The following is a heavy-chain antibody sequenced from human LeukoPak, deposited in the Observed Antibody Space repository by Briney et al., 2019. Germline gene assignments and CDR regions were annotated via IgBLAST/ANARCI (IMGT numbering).Heavy chain of an antibody. Sequence: PGGSLRLSCAASGFTFSSYSMNWVRQAPGKGLEWVAVISYDGSNKYYADSVKGRFTISRDNSKNTLYLQMNSLRAEDTAVYYCARDVAGLLLPDYFDYWGQGTLVTVSS. CDR3: ARDVAGLLLPDYFDY. D-gene: IGHD3-22*01. J-gene: IGHJ4*02. V-gene: IGHV3-30*03. CDR1: GFTFSSYS. CDR2: ISYDGSNK.